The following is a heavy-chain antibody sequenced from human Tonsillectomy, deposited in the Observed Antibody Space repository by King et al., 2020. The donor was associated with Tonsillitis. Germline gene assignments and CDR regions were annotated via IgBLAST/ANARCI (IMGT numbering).Heavy chain of an antibody. V-gene: IGHV3-74*01. Sequence: VQLVESGGGLVQPGGSLRLSCAASGSTFSRHWMHWVRQAPGKGLIWVSRINGDGNSTSYADSVKGRFTISRDNAKNTLYLQMNSLRAEDTAMYYCARGLNPGILDPWGQGTLVTVSS. CDR3: ARGLNPGILDP. J-gene: IGHJ5*02. D-gene: IGHD6-13*01. CDR2: INGDGNST. CDR1: GSTFSRHW.